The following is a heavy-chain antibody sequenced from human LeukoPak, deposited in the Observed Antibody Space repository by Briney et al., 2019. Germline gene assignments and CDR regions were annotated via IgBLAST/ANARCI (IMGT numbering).Heavy chain of an antibody. CDR2: IYSGGST. J-gene: IGHJ3*02. CDR1: GFTVSSNY. Sequence: PGGSLRLSCAASGFTVSSNYMSWVRQAPGKGLEWVSVIYSGGSTYYADSVKGRFTISRDNSKNTLYLQMNSLRAEDTAVYYCVRVQYSGSYTDGFDIWGQGTMVSVSS. CDR3: VRVQYSGSYTDGFDI. D-gene: IGHD1-26*01. V-gene: IGHV3-53*01.